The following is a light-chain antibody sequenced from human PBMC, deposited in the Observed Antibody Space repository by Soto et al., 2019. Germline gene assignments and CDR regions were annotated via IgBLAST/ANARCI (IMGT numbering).Light chain of an antibody. Sequence: DIVMTQSPDSLAVSLGERATINCKSSQNLLYNSNNKNLLAWFQHKAGQPPKLLIYWASTRESGVPDRFSGSGSGTDFTLTISSLQSEDLALYYCQQYYTIPYTFGQGTKLEIK. CDR2: WAS. CDR3: QQYYTIPYT. J-gene: IGKJ2*01. CDR1: QNLLYNSNNKNL. V-gene: IGKV4-1*01.